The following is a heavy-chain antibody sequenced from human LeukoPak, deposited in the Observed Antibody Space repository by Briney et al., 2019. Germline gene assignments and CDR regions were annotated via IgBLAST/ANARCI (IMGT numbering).Heavy chain of an antibody. J-gene: IGHJ4*02. V-gene: IGHV1-2*04. CDR1: GYTFTGHY. CDR2: INPKSGDT. Sequence: ASVKVSCKASGYTFTGHYVHWVRQAPGQGLEWMGWINPKSGDTKFAQNFQGWVTMTRDTSISTAYVELSRLRSDDTAVYYCARASAARPKHFDYWGQGTLVTVPS. D-gene: IGHD6-6*01. CDR3: ARASAARPKHFDY.